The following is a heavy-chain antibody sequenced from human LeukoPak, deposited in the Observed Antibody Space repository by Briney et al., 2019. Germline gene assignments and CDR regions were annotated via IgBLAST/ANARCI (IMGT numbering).Heavy chain of an antibody. J-gene: IGHJ5*02. V-gene: IGHV4-59*12. Sequence: SETLSLTCTVSGVSISNDYWSWIRQPPGKGLEWIGYIYYSGTTNYNPSLKSRVTISVDTSKNQFSLKLSSVTAADTAVYYCARGSRITIFGVVNPNWFDPWGQGTLVTVSS. CDR3: ARGSRITIFGVVNPNWFDP. CDR2: IYYSGTT. D-gene: IGHD3-3*01. CDR1: GVSISNDY.